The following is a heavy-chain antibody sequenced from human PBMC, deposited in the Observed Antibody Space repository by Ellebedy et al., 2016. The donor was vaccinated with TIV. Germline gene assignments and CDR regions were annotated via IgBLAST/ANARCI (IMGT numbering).Heavy chain of an antibody. CDR2: IYASGTT. CDR3: ARASFTSPYNYFDP. CDR1: GDSISSSRYY. V-gene: IGHV4-39*01. J-gene: IGHJ5*02. D-gene: IGHD5-24*01. Sequence: SETLSLXCTVSGDSISSSRYYWGWIRQPPGKGLDWIGSIYASGTTYYKPSLKSRVTISVDTSKNQFSLKLSSVTAADTAVYYCARASFTSPYNYFDPWGQGTLVTVVS.